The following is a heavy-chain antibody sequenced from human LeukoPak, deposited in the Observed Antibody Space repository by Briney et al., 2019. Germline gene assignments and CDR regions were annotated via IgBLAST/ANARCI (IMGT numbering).Heavy chain of an antibody. CDR2: ISGSGGST. V-gene: IGHV3-23*01. J-gene: IGHJ4*02. Sequence: PGGSLRLSCAASGFTFSSYAMSWVRQAPGKGLEWVSAISGSGGSTYYADSVKGRFTISRDNSNNTLYLQMNSLRAEDTAVYYCAKDHRRQQLAIDYWGQGTLVTVSS. CDR1: GFTFSSYA. D-gene: IGHD6-13*01. CDR3: AKDHRRQQLAIDY.